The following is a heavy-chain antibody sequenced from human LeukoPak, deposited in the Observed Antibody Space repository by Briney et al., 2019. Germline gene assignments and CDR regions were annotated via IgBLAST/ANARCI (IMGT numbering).Heavy chain of an antibody. D-gene: IGHD3-9*01. CDR2: IYTSGST. V-gene: IGHV4-61*02. CDR1: GGSISSGSYC. J-gene: IGHJ4*02. Sequence: SETLSLTCTVSGGSISSGSYCWSWIRQPAGKGLEWIGRIYTSGSTNYNPSLKSRVTISVDTSKNQFSPKLSSVTAADTAVYYCARNDILTGYCFDYWGQGTLVTVSS. CDR3: ARNDILTGYCFDY.